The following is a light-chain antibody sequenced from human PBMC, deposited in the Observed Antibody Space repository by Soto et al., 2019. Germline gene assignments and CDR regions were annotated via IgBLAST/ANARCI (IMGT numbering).Light chain of an antibody. CDR2: GAS. J-gene: IGKJ1*01. CDR1: QSVSRI. CDR3: QQYDKWPPT. V-gene: IGKV3-15*01. Sequence: IVMTQSPATLSVSPGERTTLSCRASQSVSRILAWYQQKPGQAPRLLIYGASTRATGIPVRFSGSGSGTEFTLTISSLQSEDFAVYYCQQYDKWPPTLGQGTKVDIK.